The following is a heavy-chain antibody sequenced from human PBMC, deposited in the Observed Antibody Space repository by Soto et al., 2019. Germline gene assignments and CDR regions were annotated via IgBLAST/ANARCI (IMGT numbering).Heavy chain of an antibody. CDR2: IYYSGNT. V-gene: IGHV4-30-4*01. J-gene: IGHJ1*01. CDR1: GDSIRSSDYY. D-gene: IGHD6-25*01. Sequence: SETLSLTCSVSGDSIRSSDYYWSWIRQPPGKGLEWIGNIYYSGNTNYSPSLQSRVTISLDTSKNQFSLNLRSVTAADAAVYYCASELSGYAYGHGEVHWGQGTLVTVSS. CDR3: ASELSGYAYGHGEVH.